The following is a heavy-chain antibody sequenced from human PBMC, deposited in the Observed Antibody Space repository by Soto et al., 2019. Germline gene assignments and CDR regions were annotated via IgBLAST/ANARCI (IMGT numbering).Heavy chain of an antibody. CDR3: ARGGYTYGYGLDY. V-gene: IGHV1-2*04. Sequence: QVQLVQSGAEVKTLGASVKVSCKASGYTFTAYYIHWVRQAPGQGLEWVGWINPNSGDTNYAQRFQGWVTMTGDTSVSTAYMDLTRLRSDDTAVYYCARGGYTYGYGLDYWGQGTLVTVSS. J-gene: IGHJ4*02. D-gene: IGHD5-18*01. CDR2: INPNSGDT. CDR1: GYTFTAYY.